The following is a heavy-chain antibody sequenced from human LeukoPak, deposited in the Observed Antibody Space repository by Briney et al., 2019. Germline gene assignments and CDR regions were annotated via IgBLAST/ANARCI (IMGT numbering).Heavy chain of an antibody. J-gene: IGHJ4*02. Sequence: SETLSLTCTVSGGSTSSYYWSWIRQPAGKGLEWIGRIYTSGSTNYNPSLKSRVTMSVDTSKNQFSLKLSSVTAADTAVYYCARDIGYCSSTSCYIWGQGTLVTVSS. CDR1: GGSTSSYY. D-gene: IGHD2-2*02. V-gene: IGHV4-4*07. CDR3: ARDIGYCSSTSCYI. CDR2: IYTSGST.